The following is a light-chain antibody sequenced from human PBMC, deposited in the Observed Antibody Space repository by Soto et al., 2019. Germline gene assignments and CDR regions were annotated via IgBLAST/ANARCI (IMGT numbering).Light chain of an antibody. CDR3: QQYSGSVT. V-gene: IGKV3-20*01. J-gene: IGKJ4*01. Sequence: EIVLTQSPGTLSLSPGERATLSCRASQSIRSTYLAWYQQKPGQPPRLLIHAASKRQSGVPDRFSGGGSETDFTLSISSLEPEDFAVYYCQQYSGSVTFGGGTKVDIK. CDR1: QSIRSTY. CDR2: AAS.